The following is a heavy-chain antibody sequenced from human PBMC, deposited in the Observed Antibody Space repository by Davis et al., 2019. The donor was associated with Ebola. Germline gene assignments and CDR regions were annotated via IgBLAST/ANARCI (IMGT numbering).Heavy chain of an antibody. CDR3: AAADIVVVVDGTSYPHAFDT. J-gene: IGHJ3*02. Sequence: HTGGSLRLSCAASGFTFSNHWMHWIRQGPGKGLVWVSRINPGGTTTLYADSVEGRFTISRDNAKNTLSLQMDSLRAEDTAVYYCAAADIVVVVDGTSYPHAFDTWGQGTVVTVSS. D-gene: IGHD2-15*01. CDR1: GFTFSNHW. V-gene: IGHV3-74*03. CDR2: INPGGTTT.